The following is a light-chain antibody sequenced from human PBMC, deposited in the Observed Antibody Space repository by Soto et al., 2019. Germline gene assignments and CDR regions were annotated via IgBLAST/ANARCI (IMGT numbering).Light chain of an antibody. J-gene: IGKJ3*01. V-gene: IGKV3D-20*01. CDR1: QSVSSN. CDR3: QQYGRSAGLFT. Sequence: EIVMTQSPSTLSGSPGERATLSCGASQSVSSNLAWYQQKPGQAPRLLIYDASSRATGIPARFSGSGSGTDFTLTISRLEPDDFAVYYCQQYGRSAGLFTFGPGTKVDI. CDR2: DAS.